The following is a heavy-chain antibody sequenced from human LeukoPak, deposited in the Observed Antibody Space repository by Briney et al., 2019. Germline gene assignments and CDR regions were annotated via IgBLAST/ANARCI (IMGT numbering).Heavy chain of an antibody. CDR2: IYYTGST. CDR1: GGSISSSSYY. D-gene: IGHD3-22*01. Sequence: SETLSLTCTVSGGSISSSSYYWAWLRQPPGKGLEWIGSIYYTGSTYYNPSLKSRVNMFVDTSKNQFSLKLSSVTAADTAVYYCARHRVHYYYDSSGYFDYWGQGTLVTVSS. CDR3: ARHRVHYYYDSSGYFDY. J-gene: IGHJ4*02. V-gene: IGHV4-39*01.